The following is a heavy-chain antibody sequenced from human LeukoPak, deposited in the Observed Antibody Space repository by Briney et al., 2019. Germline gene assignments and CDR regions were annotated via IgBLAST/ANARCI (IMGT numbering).Heavy chain of an antibody. CDR1: GFTVSSYY. Sequence: GGSLRLSCAASGFTVSSYYMTWVRQAPGKGLEWVSVIYSGGSTYYADSVKGRVAISGDNSKNTVFLQMNSVRAEDTAVYYCARSYSNHLFGMDVWGQGTTVTVSS. J-gene: IGHJ6*02. D-gene: IGHD4-11*01. CDR2: IYSGGST. V-gene: IGHV3-66*01. CDR3: ARSYSNHLFGMDV.